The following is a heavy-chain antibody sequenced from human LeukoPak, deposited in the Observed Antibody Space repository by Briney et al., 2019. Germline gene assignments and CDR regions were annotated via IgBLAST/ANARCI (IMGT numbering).Heavy chain of an antibody. CDR3: ARVYSSSWSVRYYYYYMDV. CDR2: MNPNSGNT. CDR1: GYTFTSYD. J-gene: IGHJ6*03. D-gene: IGHD6-13*01. V-gene: IGHV1-8*01. Sequence: ASVKVSCKASGYTFTSYDINWVRQATGQGLEWMGWMNPNSGNTGYAQKFQGRVTMTRNTSISTAYMELSSLRSEDTAVYYCARVYSSSWSVRYYYYYMDVWGKGTTVTVSS.